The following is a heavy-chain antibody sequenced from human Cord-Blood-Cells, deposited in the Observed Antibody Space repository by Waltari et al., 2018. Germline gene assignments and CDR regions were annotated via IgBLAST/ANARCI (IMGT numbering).Heavy chain of an antibody. J-gene: IGHJ6*02. CDR2: TSSSSSYI. Sequence: EVQLVESGGGLVKPGGSLRLSCAASGFTFSSYSMNWFRQAPGKGLEWVSSTSSSSSYIYYADSVKGRFTISRDNAKNSLYLQMNSLRAEDTAVYYCARDSSSSWYYYYYGMDVWGQGTTVTVSS. CDR1: GFTFSSYS. CDR3: ARDSSSSWYYYYYGMDV. V-gene: IGHV3-21*01. D-gene: IGHD6-13*01.